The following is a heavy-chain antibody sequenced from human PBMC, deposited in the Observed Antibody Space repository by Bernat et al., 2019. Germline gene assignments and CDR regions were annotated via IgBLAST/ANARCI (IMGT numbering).Heavy chain of an antibody. V-gene: IGHV4-34*01. CDR3: ARGKRWGSSFDP. D-gene: IGHD3-16*01. CDR1: GGSFSDVY. J-gene: IGHJ5*02. CDR2: INHNGET. Sequence: QVQLRQWGAGLLKPSETLSLTCGVFGGSFSDVYWSWIRQPPGKGLEWIGEINHNGETYYNPSLETRVTISVDTSKSQFSLRLTSVTAAETAVYYCARGKRWGSSFDPGGQGTLVTISS.